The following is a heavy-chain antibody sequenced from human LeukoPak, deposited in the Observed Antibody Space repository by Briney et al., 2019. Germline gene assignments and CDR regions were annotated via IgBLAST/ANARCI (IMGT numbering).Heavy chain of an antibody. V-gene: IGHV4-39*07. CDR1: GASISSGSNY. Sequence: SETLSLTCSVSGASISSGSNYWGWIRQPPGKPLEWIGSIYSSGSTYYNPSLKSRVIIIIDTPKNQFSLKLSSVTAADTAVYYCARDGRYYYAFDIWGQGTMVTVSS. D-gene: IGHD1-26*01. CDR3: ARDGRYYYAFDI. J-gene: IGHJ3*02. CDR2: IYSSGST.